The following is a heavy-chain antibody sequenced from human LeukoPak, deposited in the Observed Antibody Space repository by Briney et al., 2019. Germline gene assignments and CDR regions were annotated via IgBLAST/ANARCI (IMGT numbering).Heavy chain of an antibody. D-gene: IGHD4/OR15-4a*01. Sequence: GGSLRLSCAASGFTFSDYAMHWVRQAPGKELEYVSAISSNGGSIHYANSVKGRFTISRDNSKNTLYLQMDSLRAEDTAVYYCARRAGAYSHPYDYWGQGTLVTVSS. J-gene: IGHJ4*02. CDR2: ISSNGGSI. CDR3: ARRAGAYSHPYDY. CDR1: GFTFSDYA. V-gene: IGHV3-64*01.